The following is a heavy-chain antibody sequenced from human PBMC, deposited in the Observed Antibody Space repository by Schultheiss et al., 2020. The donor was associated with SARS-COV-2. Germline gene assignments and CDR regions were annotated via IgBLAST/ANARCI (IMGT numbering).Heavy chain of an antibody. CDR1: GFTFSSYG. J-gene: IGHJ5*02. D-gene: IGHD6-13*01. CDR2: ISYDGSNK. Sequence: GGSLRLSCAASGFTFSSYGMHWVRQAPGKGLEWVAVISYDGSNKYYADSVKGRFTISRDNSKNTLYLQMNSLRAEDTAVYYCARGSSRRTAAGTGGWFDPWGQGTLVTVSS. CDR3: ARGSSRRTAAGTGGWFDP. V-gene: IGHV3-30*03.